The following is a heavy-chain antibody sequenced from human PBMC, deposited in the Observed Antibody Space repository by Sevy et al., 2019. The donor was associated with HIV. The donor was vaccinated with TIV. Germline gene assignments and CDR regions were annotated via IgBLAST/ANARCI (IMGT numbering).Heavy chain of an antibody. D-gene: IGHD3-22*01. Sequence: ASVKVSCKASGYTFTSYGISWVRQAPGQGLEWMGWISAYNGNTNYAQKLQGRVTMTTDTSTSTAYMELRSLRSDDTAVYDCARDAYYYDSSGYYNYWGQGTLVTVSS. CDR3: ARDAYYYDSSGYYNY. CDR1: GYTFTSYG. J-gene: IGHJ4*02. CDR2: ISAYNGNT. V-gene: IGHV1-18*04.